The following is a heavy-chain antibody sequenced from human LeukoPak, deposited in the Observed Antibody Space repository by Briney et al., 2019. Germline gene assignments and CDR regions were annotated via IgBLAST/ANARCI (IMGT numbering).Heavy chain of an antibody. CDR2: ISAYNGNT. Sequence: WASVKVSCKASGYTFTSYGISWVRQAPGQGLEWMGWISAYNGNTNYAQKLQGRVTMTTDTSTSTAYMELRSLRSDDTAVYYCARDPRSGFFYGADYWGQGTLVTVSS. V-gene: IGHV1-18*01. CDR1: GYTFTSYG. CDR3: ARDPRSGFFYGADY. D-gene: IGHD3-22*01. J-gene: IGHJ4*02.